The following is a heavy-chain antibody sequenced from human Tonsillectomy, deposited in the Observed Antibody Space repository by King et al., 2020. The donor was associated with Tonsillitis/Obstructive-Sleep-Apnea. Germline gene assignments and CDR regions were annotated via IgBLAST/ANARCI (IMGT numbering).Heavy chain of an antibody. D-gene: IGHD1-26*01. V-gene: IGHV3-33*01. CDR1: GFTFSSYG. CDR3: ARDLKVGRLHFDY. Sequence: VQLVESGGGVVRPGGSLRLSCASSGFTFSSYGMHWVRQAPGKGLEWVSVRLYDESNQYYADSVKGRFTIARDISKNTLYLQMDSLRAEDTAVYYCARDLKVGRLHFDYWGQGTLVTVSS. J-gene: IGHJ4*02. CDR2: RLYDESNQ.